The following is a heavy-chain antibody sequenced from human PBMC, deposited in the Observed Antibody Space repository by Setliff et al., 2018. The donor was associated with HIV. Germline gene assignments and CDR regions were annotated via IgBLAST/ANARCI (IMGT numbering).Heavy chain of an antibody. V-gene: IGHV4-38-2*01. Sequence: SETLSLTCAVSGYSISNDYYWGWIRQPPGKGLEWIGSISYRGRTYYNPSLKSRLSISVDTSKNQLSLKLSSVTAADAAVYYGAISTSGVSGSYPAHAFDIWGQGTMVTVS. CDR2: ISYRGRT. D-gene: IGHD3-10*01. CDR1: GYSISNDYY. J-gene: IGHJ3*02. CDR3: AISTSGVSGSYPAHAFDI.